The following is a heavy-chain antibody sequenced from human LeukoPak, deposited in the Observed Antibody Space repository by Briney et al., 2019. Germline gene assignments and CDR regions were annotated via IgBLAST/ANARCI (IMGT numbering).Heavy chain of an antibody. D-gene: IGHD6-13*01. J-gene: IGHJ5*02. CDR2: IIPILGIA. CDR1: GGTFSSYA. CDR3: AREGHSSSWSNWFDP. V-gene: IGHV1-69*04. Sequence: SVKVSCEASGGTFSSYAISWVRQAPGQGLEWMGRIIPILGIANYAQKFQGRVTITADKSTSTAYMELSSLRSEDTAVYYCAREGHSSSWSNWFDPWGQGTLVTVSS.